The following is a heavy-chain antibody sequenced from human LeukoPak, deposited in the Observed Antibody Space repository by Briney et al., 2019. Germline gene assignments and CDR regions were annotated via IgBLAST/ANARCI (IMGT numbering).Heavy chain of an antibody. CDR3: AIRGYCSSTSCWRAYYGMDV. V-gene: IGHV3-30-3*01. CDR1: GFTFSNYA. D-gene: IGHD2-2*01. Sequence: GGSLRLSCAASGFTFSNYAMHWVRQAPGKGLEWVAVISFDGSNKNYADSVKGRFTISRDDSKNTLFLQMDSLRPEDTAVYYCAIRGYCSSTSCWRAYYGMDVWGQGTTVTVSS. J-gene: IGHJ6*02. CDR2: ISFDGSNK.